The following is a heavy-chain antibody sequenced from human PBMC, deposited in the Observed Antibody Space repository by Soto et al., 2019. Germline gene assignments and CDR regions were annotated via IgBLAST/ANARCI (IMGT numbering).Heavy chain of an antibody. Sequence: SETLSLTCTVSGGSISSYYWSWIRQPPGKGLEWIGYIYYSGSTNYNPSLKSRVTISVDTSKNQFSLKLSFVTAADTAVYYCARQKLGTPYYFDYWGQGTLVTVSS. CDR2: IYYSGST. CDR3: ARQKLGTPYYFDY. CDR1: GGSISSYY. V-gene: IGHV4-59*08. J-gene: IGHJ4*02. D-gene: IGHD7-27*01.